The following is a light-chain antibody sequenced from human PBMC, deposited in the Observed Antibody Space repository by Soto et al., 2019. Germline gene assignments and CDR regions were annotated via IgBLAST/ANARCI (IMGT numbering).Light chain of an antibody. CDR1: SSDVGGYNY. V-gene: IGLV2-8*01. CDR3: SSYAGSSKGV. Sequence: QSVLTQPPSASGSPGQSVTISCTGTSSDVGGYNYVSWYQQYPGKAPKLMIYEVSKRPSGVPDRFSGSKSGNTASLTVSGLQAEDEADYYCSSYAGSSKGVFGGGTQLTVL. J-gene: IGLJ2*01. CDR2: EVS.